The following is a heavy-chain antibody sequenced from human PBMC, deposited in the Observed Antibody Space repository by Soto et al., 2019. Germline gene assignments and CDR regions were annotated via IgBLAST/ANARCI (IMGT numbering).Heavy chain of an antibody. CDR3: ARGAYYYDSSGYYYFDY. CDR2: IGSAGDT. V-gene: IGHV3-13*01. CDR1: GFTFSRYD. D-gene: IGHD3-22*01. Sequence: GGSLRLSCAASGFTFSRYDMHWVRQATGKGLEWVSAIGSAGDTYYPGSVKGRFSISRENAKNSLYLQMNSLRAGDTAVYYCARGAYYYDSSGYYYFDYWGQGTLVTVSS. J-gene: IGHJ4*02.